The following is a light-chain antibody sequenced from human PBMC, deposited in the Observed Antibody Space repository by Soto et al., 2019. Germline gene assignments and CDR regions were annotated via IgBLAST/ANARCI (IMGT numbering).Light chain of an antibody. CDR3: KQYNSYSRT. Sequence: DIQMTQSPSTLSASVGDRVTITCRASQSISSWLAWYQQKPGKAPKLLIYDASSLESGVPSRFSGSGSGTEFNLTISSLQPDDFATYYCKQYNSYSRTFGQGTKVDIK. J-gene: IGKJ1*01. CDR2: DAS. CDR1: QSISSW. V-gene: IGKV1-5*01.